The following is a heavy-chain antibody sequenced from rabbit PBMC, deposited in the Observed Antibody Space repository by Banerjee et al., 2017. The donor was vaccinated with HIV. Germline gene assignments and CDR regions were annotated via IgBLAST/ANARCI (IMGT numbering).Heavy chain of an antibody. CDR2: INTSSGNT. J-gene: IGHJ4*01. CDR3: ARDMVVVVGFDL. D-gene: IGHD1-1*01. Sequence: QEQLVESGGGLVKPGASLTLSCKASGFSFSNKYVMCWVRQAPGKGLEWIACINTSSGNTVYASWAKGRFTISKTSSTTVTLQMTSLTAADTATYFCARDMVVVVGFDLWGPGTLVTVS. V-gene: IGHV1S45*01. CDR1: GFSFSNKYV.